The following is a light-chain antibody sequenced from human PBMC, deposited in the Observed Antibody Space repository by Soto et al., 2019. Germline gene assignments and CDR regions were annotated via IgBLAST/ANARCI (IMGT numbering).Light chain of an antibody. V-gene: IGKV3-20*01. CDR3: QQYGISPFI. CDR1: QNVNNNY. J-gene: IGKJ3*01. CDR2: GAS. Sequence: LSLSPGTMSSLSGETGTLAHNTSQNVNNNYLAWYQKKPGQAPRLLIYGASSRATGIPDRFSGSGAGTDFTLTISRLEPEDVAVYYCQQYGISPFIFGPGSKVDV.